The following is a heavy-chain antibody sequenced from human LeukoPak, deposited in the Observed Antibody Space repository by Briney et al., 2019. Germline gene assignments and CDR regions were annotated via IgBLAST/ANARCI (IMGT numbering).Heavy chain of an antibody. CDR2: ISGSGGST. V-gene: IGHV3-23*01. CDR3: AKDRGPVRQLLA. J-gene: IGHJ4*02. CDR1: GFTFSSYA. Sequence: GGSLRLSCAASGFTFSSYAMSWVRQAPGKGLEWVSAISGSGGSTYYADSVKGRFTISRDNSKNTLYLQMNSLRAEDTAAYYCAKDRGPVRQLLAWGQGTLVTVSS. D-gene: IGHD6-13*01.